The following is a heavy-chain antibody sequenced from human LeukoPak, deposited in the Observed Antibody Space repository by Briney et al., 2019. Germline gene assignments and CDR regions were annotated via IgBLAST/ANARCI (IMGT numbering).Heavy chain of an antibody. CDR1: GFTFSSYA. CDR3: AKLRPGIAVAGTGNYFDY. Sequence: GGSLRLSCAASGFTFSSYAMSWVRQAPGKGLEWVSAISGSGGSTYYADSVKGRFTISRDNSKNTLYLQMNSLRAEDTAVYYCAKLRPGIAVAGTGNYFDYWGQGTLVTVSS. D-gene: IGHD6-19*01. J-gene: IGHJ4*02. V-gene: IGHV3-23*01. CDR2: ISGSGGST.